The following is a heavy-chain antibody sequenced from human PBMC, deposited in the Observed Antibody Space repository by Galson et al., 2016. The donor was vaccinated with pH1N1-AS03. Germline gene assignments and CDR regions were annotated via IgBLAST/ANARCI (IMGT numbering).Heavy chain of an antibody. CDR2: ISSDGSDK. J-gene: IGHJ6*02. D-gene: IGHD3-10*01. Sequence: SLRLSCAASGFSVSSDYMSWVRQAPGKGLEWVAIISSDGSDKYYPDSVKGRFTISRHNSKNTLYLQMNSLRAEDTAVYYCARDLLRAYGSGSSTKYYYYYGMDVWGQGTTVTVSS. V-gene: IGHV3-30*03. CDR3: ARDLLRAYGSGSSTKYYYYYGMDV. CDR1: GFSVSSDY.